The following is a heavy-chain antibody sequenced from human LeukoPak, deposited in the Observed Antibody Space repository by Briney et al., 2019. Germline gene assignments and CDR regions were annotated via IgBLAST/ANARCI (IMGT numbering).Heavy chain of an antibody. CDR3: ARANTAMVTIGEGFDY. CDR1: GYSFRSYG. J-gene: IGHJ4*02. CDR2: ISAYNGNT. V-gene: IGHV1-18*01. Sequence: ASVKVSCKASGYSFRSYGISWVRQAPGQGLEWMGWISAYNGNTNYAQKLQGRVTMTTDTSTSTAYMELRSLRSDDTAVYYCARANTAMVTIGEGFDYWGQGTLVTVSS. D-gene: IGHD5-18*01.